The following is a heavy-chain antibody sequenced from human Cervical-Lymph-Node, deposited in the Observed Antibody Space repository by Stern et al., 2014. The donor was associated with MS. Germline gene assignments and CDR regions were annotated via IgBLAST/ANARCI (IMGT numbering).Heavy chain of an antibody. V-gene: IGHV3-7*01. CDR1: GFAFSSYW. D-gene: IGHD2-15*01. J-gene: IGHJ6*02. CDR3: ARDCSGGSCYQTYYYYGMDV. Sequence: VQLVQSGGGLVQPGGSLRLSCAAPGFAFSSYWMSWVRQAPGKGLEWVATIKQDGREEHYVDSVKGRFTISRDNAKKSLYLQMNSLRAEDTAVYYCARDCSGGSCYQTYYYYGMDVWGQGTTVTVSS. CDR2: IKQDGREE.